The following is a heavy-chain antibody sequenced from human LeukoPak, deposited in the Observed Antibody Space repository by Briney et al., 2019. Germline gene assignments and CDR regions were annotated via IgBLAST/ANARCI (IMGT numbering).Heavy chain of an antibody. J-gene: IGHJ3*02. V-gene: IGHV1-2*06. CDR3: ARALDSSGSYRPYDAFDI. D-gene: IGHD1-26*01. Sequence: ASVKVSCKASGYTFTGYYMHWVRQAPGQGLEWMGRINPNSGGTNYAQKFQGRVTMTRNTSISTAYMELSSLRSEDTAVYYCARALDSSGSYRPYDAFDIWGQGTMVTVSS. CDR1: GYTFTGYY. CDR2: INPNSGGT.